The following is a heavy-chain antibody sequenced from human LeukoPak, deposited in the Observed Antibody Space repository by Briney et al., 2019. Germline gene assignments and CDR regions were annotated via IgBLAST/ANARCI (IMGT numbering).Heavy chain of an antibody. V-gene: IGHV4-39*01. D-gene: IGHD2-15*01. CDR2: IYYSGTT. Sequence: SETLSLTCTVSGGSISSSSYYWGWIRQPPEKGLELVVPIYYSGTTYYNPSLKSRVTISVDTSKNQFSLKLSSVTAADTAVYYCARHPIKYCSGGSCYGEDWFDPWGQGTLVTVSS. CDR1: GGSISSSSYY. J-gene: IGHJ5*02. CDR3: ARHPIKYCSGGSCYGEDWFDP.